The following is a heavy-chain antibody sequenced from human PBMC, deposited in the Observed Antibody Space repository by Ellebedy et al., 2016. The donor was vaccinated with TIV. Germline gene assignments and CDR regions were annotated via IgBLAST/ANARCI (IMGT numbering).Heavy chain of an antibody. CDR1: AGPISSSSSSY. D-gene: IGHD4-23*01. Sequence: MPSETLSLTCSVSAGPISSSSSSYWGWIRQPPGKGLAWIGSVDYRGSTYYNPSLKSRVTVSVDTSKNQLALKLSSVTAADTGVYYCARGATQRRSTVITNFDCWGQGTLVTVSS. CDR2: VDYRGST. V-gene: IGHV4-39*01. CDR3: ARGATQRRSTVITNFDC. J-gene: IGHJ4*02.